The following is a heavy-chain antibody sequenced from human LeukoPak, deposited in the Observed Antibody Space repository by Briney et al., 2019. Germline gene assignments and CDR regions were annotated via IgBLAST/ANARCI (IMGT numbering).Heavy chain of an antibody. CDR1: GGTFSSYA. J-gene: IGHJ3*01. V-gene: IGHV1-69*04. Sequence: SVKVSCTASGGTFSSYAISWVRQAPGQGLEWMGRIIPILGIANYAQKFQGRVTITADKSTSTAYMELSSLRSEDTAVYYCAREGPMVQGVIASFLSWGQGTMVTVSS. CDR3: AREGPMVQGVIASFLS. D-gene: IGHD3-10*01. CDR2: IIPILGIA.